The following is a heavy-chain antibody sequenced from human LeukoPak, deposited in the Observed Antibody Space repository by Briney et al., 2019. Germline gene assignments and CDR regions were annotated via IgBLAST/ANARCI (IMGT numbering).Heavy chain of an antibody. J-gene: IGHJ5*02. CDR1: GGSISRYY. V-gene: IGHV4-59*12. D-gene: IGHD5-18*01. CDR3: ARDQDTAVVARYNWFDP. Sequence: PSETLSLTCTVSGGSISRYYWSWIRQPPGKGLEWIGSIYYSGSTFYNPSLKSRVTISVDTSKNQFSLMLNSVTAADTAVYYCARDQDTAVVARYNWFDPWGQGTLVTVSS. CDR2: IYYSGST.